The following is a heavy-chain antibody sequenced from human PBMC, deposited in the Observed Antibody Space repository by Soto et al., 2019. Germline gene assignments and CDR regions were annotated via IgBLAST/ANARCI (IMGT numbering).Heavy chain of an antibody. D-gene: IGHD3-9*01. J-gene: IGHJ4*02. Sequence: GGSLRLSCTASGFTFGDYAMSWFRQAPGKGLEWVGFIRSKAYGGTTEYAASVKGRFTISRDDSKSIAYLQTNSLKTEDTAVYYCTRSYYDILTATNPYDYWGQGTLVTVSS. V-gene: IGHV3-49*03. CDR1: GFTFGDYA. CDR2: IRSKAYGGTT. CDR3: TRSYYDILTATNPYDY.